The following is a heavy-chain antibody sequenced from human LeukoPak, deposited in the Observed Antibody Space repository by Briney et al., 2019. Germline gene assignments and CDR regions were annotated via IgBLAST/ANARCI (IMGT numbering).Heavy chain of an antibody. CDR2: INPNSGGT. Sequence: ASVKVSCKASGYTFTGYYMHWVRQAPGQGLEWMGWINPNSGGTNYAQKFQGRVTMTRDTSISTAYMELSGLRSDDTAVYYCARNSDSSGWYFKLNYWGQGTLVTVSS. CDR3: ARNSDSSGWYFKLNY. V-gene: IGHV1-2*02. J-gene: IGHJ4*02. D-gene: IGHD6-19*01. CDR1: GYTFTGYY.